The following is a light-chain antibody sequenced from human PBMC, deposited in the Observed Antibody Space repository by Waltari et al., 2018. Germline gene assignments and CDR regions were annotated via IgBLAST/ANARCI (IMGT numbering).Light chain of an antibody. CDR2: AAT. CDR3: QQNYNTPRT. J-gene: IGKJ1*01. CDR1: QSISRH. V-gene: IGKV1-39*01. Sequence: DIQMTQSPSSLSASVGDRVTITCRASQSISRHLSWYQQQPGEAPKLLIYAATTLHSGVPIRFSGSGSGTDFSLTISGLQPEDLATYYCQQNYNTPRTFGQGTKMEIK.